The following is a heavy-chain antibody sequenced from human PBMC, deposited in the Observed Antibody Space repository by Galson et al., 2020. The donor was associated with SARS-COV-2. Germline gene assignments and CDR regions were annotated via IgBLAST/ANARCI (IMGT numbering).Heavy chain of an antibody. CDR3: ARVGASRDGYSPYYYYGMDV. J-gene: IGHJ6*02. Sequence: ASVKVSCKASGYTFTDYYMHWVRQAPGQGLEWMGWINPNSGGTNYAQKFQGRVTMTRDTSISTAYMELSRLRSDDTAVYYCARVGASRDGYSPYYYYGMDVWGQGTTVTVSS. V-gene: IGHV1-2*02. D-gene: IGHD4-4*01. CDR1: GYTFTDYY. CDR2: INPNSGGT.